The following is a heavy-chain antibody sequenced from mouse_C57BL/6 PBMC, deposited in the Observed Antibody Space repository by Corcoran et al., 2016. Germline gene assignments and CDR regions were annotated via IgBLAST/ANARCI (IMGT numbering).Heavy chain of an antibody. J-gene: IGHJ2*01. CDR1: GYTFTDYY. V-gene: IGHV1-75*01. CDR2: IFPGSGST. Sequence: QVQLQQSGPELVKPGASVKISCKASGYTFTDYYINWVKQRPGQGLEWIGWIFPGSGSTYYNEKFKGKATLTVDKSSSTAYMLLSSLTSEDSAVYFCANYYGSSYGFDYWGQGTTLTVSS. CDR3: ANYYGSSYGFDY. D-gene: IGHD1-1*01.